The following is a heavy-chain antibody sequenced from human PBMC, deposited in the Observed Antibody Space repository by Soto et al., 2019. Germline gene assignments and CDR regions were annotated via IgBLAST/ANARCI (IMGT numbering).Heavy chain of an antibody. V-gene: IGHV1-18*01. J-gene: IGHJ4*02. CDR2: ISAHNGNT. D-gene: IGHD1-26*01. Sequence: QVQLVQSGAEVKKPGASVKVSCKASGYTFTIYGISWVRQAPGQGLEWMGWISAHNGNTMCAQKLRGRVSMTTATATSTAYMPLRSLRSDDPAVYYCARFSGSYLGGYWGQGTLVTVPS. CDR1: GYTFTIYG. CDR3: ARFSGSYLGGY.